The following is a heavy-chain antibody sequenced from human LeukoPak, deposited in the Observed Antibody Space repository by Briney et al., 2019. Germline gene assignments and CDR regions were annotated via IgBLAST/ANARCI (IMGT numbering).Heavy chain of an antibody. CDR2: INHSGNT. J-gene: IGHJ4*02. CDR3: ATDSFDITMFGVTAVFDY. Sequence: SETLSLTCAVYGGSFSGYYWSWIRQPPGKGLEWIGEINHSGNTNYNPSLKSRVTISVDTSKNQFSLKVSSVTAADTAVYYCATDSFDITMFGVTAVFDYWGQGTPVTVSS. CDR1: GGSFSGYY. V-gene: IGHV4-34*01. D-gene: IGHD3-10*02.